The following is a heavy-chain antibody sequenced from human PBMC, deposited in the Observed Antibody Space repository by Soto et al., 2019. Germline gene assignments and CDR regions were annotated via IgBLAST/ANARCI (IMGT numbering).Heavy chain of an antibody. CDR3: ARHGWDSSGLDY. CDR2: IYYSGST. D-gene: IGHD6-19*01. Sequence: SETLSLTCTVSGGSISSYYWSWIRQPPGKGLEWIGYIYYSGSTNYNPSLKSRVTISVDTSKNQFSLKLSSVTAADTAVYYCARHGWDSSGLDYWGQGTLVTVSS. J-gene: IGHJ4*02. V-gene: IGHV4-59*08. CDR1: GGSISSYY.